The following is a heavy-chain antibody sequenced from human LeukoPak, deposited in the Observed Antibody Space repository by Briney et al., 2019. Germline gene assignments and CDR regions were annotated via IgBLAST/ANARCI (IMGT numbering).Heavy chain of an antibody. V-gene: IGHV5-51*01. D-gene: IGHD6-6*01. CDR1: GYSFTNYW. CDR2: IYPGDSDT. Sequence: GESLKISCKGSGYSFTNYWIAWVRQMPGKGLEWMGIIYPGDSDTRYSPSFQGQVTNSADKSINTAYLQWSSLTASDTAMYYCARSNGYSSLHGSDYWGQGTLVTVSS. CDR3: ARSNGYSSLHGSDY. J-gene: IGHJ4*02.